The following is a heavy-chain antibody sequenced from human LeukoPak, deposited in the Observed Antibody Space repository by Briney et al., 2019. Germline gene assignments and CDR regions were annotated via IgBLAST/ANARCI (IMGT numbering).Heavy chain of an antibody. D-gene: IGHD3-22*01. J-gene: IGHJ6*02. V-gene: IGHV1-69*06. Sequence: GASVKVSCKASGGTFSSYGISWVRQAPGQGLEWMGTIIPIFGTANYAQNFQGRVTFTADKFTSTAYMEVSSLRSEDTAIYYCASTHYYDSSGYQGAGTYYYGMDVWGQGTTVTVSS. CDR1: GGTFSSYG. CDR3: ASTHYYDSSGYQGAGTYYYGMDV. CDR2: IIPIFGTA.